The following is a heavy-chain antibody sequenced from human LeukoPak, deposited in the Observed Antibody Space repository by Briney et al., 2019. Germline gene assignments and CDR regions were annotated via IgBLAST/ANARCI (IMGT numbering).Heavy chain of an antibody. D-gene: IGHD3-22*01. Sequence: TLSLTCTVSGGSISSYYWSWIRQPPGKALEWLALIYWDDDKRYSPSLKSRLTITKDTSKNQVVLTMTNMDPVDTATYYCAHSGAYYYDSSGFDYWGQGTLVTVSS. J-gene: IGHJ4*02. CDR1: GGSISSYYW. V-gene: IGHV2-5*08. CDR2: IYWDDDK. CDR3: AHSGAYYYDSSGFDY.